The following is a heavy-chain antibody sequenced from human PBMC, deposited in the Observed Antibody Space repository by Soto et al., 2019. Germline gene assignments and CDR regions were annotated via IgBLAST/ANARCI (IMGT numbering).Heavy chain of an antibody. CDR2: ISSSSTYI. CDR3: ARGGSSWSSYWYFDL. J-gene: IGHJ2*01. Sequence: EVELVESGGGLVKPGGSLRLSCAASAFTFSSYNMNWVRQAPGKGLEWVSSISSSSTYIYYADSVKGRFTISRDNAKNSLYLQMNSLRAEDTAVYYCARGGSSWSSYWYFDLWGRGTLVTVSS. D-gene: IGHD6-13*01. V-gene: IGHV3-21*01. CDR1: AFTFSSYN.